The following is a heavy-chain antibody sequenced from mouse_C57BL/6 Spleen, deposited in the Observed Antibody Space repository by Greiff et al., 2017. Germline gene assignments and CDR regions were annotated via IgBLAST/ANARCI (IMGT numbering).Heavy chain of an antibody. CDR2: IDPETGGT. J-gene: IGHJ4*01. V-gene: IGHV1-15*01. CDR3: TSSRYYYGTYYAMDY. Sequence: QVQLKQSGAELVRPGASVTLSCKASGYTFTDYEMHWVKQTPVHGLEWIGAIDPETGGTAYNQKFQGKAILTADKSSSTAYMALRSLTSEDSAVYYCTSSRYYYGTYYAMDYWGQGTSVTVSS. CDR1: GYTFTDYE. D-gene: IGHD1-1*01.